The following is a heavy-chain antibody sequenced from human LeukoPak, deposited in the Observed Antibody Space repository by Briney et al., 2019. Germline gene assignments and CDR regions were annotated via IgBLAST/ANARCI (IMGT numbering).Heavy chain of an antibody. CDR2: IYYSGST. J-gene: IGHJ1*01. CDR3: ARVEQQLVHFGD. D-gene: IGHD6-13*01. V-gene: IGHV4-59*01. CDR1: GVSISSYC. Sequence: SETLSLTCTVSGVSISSYCWSWIRQPPGKGLEWIGYIYYSGSTNYNPSLKSRVTISVDTSKNQFSLKLSSVTAADTAVYYCARVEQQLVHFGDWGQGTLVTVSS.